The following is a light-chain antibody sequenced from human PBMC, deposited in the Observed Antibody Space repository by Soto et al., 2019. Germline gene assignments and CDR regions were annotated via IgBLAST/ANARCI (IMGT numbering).Light chain of an antibody. J-gene: IGLJ1*01. V-gene: IGLV2-14*01. Sequence: QSVLTQPASVSGSPGQSITISCTGTSSDVGGYNYVSWYQQHPGKVPKLIIFEVSNRPSGVSHRFSGSKSGNTASLTISGLQTEDEADYYCSSYAHGSIYVFGTGTKLTVL. CDR1: SSDVGGYNY. CDR2: EVS. CDR3: SSYAHGSIYV.